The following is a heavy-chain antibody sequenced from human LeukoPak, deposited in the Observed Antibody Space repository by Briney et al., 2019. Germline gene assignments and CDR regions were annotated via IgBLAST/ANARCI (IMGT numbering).Heavy chain of an antibody. CDR2: ISGSGGST. CDR3: AKGVFYYDSSGYYYYY. CDR1: GFTFSNAW. V-gene: IGHV3-23*01. D-gene: IGHD3-22*01. Sequence: GGSLRLSCAASGFTFSNAWMSWVRQAPGKGLEWVSAISGSGGSTYYADSVKGRFTISRDNSKNTLYLQMNSLRAEDTAVYYCAKGVFYYDSSGYYYYYWGQGTLVTVSS. J-gene: IGHJ4*02.